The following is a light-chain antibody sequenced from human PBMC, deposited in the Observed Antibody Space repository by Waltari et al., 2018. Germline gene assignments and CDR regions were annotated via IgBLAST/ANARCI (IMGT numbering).Light chain of an antibody. Sequence: QSALTQPASVSGSPGQSITISCTGTISDVGGYNYVSWYQQHPGKAPKLIIYDVSKRPSGVSNRFSGSKSGNTASLTISGLQAEDEADFYCSSYTSSSTLLFGGGTKLTVL. J-gene: IGLJ3*02. V-gene: IGLV2-14*01. CDR1: ISDVGGYNY. CDR2: DVS. CDR3: SSYTSSSTLL.